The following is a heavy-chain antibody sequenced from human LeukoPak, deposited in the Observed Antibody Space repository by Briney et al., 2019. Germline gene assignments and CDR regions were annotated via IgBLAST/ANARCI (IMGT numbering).Heavy chain of an antibody. V-gene: IGHV1-69*04. J-gene: IGHJ3*02. D-gene: IGHD2-15*01. CDR2: IIPILGIA. CDR3: ARGLYCSGGSCYGFVYAFDI. Sequence: ASVKVSCKASGGTFSSYAISWVRQAPGQGLEWMGRIIPILGIANYAQKFQGRVTITADKSTSTAYMELSSLRSEDTAVYYCARGLYCSGGSCYGFVYAFDIWGQGTMVTVSS. CDR1: GGTFSSYA.